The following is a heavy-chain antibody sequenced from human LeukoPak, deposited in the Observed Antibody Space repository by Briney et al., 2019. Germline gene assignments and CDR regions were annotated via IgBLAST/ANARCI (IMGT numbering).Heavy chain of an antibody. D-gene: IGHD6-6*01. Sequence: SETLSLTCAVYGGSFSGYYWSWIRQPPGKGLEWIGEINHSGSTNYNPSLKSRVTISVDTSKNQFSLKLSSVTAADTAVYYCARVGAARFYYYYMDVWGKGTTVTVSS. CDR3: ARVGAARFYYYYMDV. V-gene: IGHV4-34*01. CDR2: INHSGST. J-gene: IGHJ6*03. CDR1: GGSFSGYY.